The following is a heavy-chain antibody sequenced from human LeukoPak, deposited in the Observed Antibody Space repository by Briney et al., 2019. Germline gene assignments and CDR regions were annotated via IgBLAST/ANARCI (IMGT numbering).Heavy chain of an antibody. CDR3: AKEHLSPHYDILTGLDY. CDR1: GFTFSSYG. V-gene: IGHV3-30*18. J-gene: IGHJ4*02. Sequence: GGSLRLSCAASGFTFSSYGMHWVRQAPGKGLEWVAVISYDGSNKYYADSVKGRFTISRDNSKNTLYLQMNSLRAEDTAVYYCAKEHLSPHYDILTGLDYWDQGTLVTVSS. CDR2: ISYDGSNK. D-gene: IGHD3-9*01.